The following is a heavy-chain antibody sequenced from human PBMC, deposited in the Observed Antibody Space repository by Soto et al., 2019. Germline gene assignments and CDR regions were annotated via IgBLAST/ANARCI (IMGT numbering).Heavy chain of an antibody. CDR3: ASEWGVRGWGNYYYYGMDV. D-gene: IGHD6-19*01. CDR1: GYTFTSYG. V-gene: IGHV1-18*01. CDR2: ISAYNGNT. Sequence: GASVKVSCKASGYTFTSYGISWVRQAPGQGLEWMGWISAYNGNTNYAQKLQGRVTMTTDTSTSTAYMELRSLRSDDTAVYYCASEWGVRGWGNYYYYGMDVWGQGTTVTVSS. J-gene: IGHJ6*02.